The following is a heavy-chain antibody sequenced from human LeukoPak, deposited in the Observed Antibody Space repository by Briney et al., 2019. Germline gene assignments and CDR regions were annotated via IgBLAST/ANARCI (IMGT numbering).Heavy chain of an antibody. J-gene: IGHJ4*02. CDR1: GGSISTYY. D-gene: IGHD3-3*01. CDR2: IYYSGST. V-gene: IGHV4-59*12. CDR3: ARRSSYYDFWSGYCGFLDY. Sequence: SETLSLTCTVSGGSISTYYWSWIRQPPGKGLEWIGYIYYSGSTNYNPSLKSRVTISVDTSKNQFSLKLSSVTAADTAVYYCARRSSYYDFWSGYCGFLDYWGQGTLVTVSS.